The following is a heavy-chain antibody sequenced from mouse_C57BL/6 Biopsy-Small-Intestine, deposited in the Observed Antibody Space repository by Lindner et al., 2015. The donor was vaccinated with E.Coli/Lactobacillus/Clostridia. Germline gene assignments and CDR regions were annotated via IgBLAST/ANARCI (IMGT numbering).Heavy chain of an antibody. J-gene: IGHJ4*01. CDR1: GFNIKDDY. CDR2: IDPENGDT. V-gene: IGHV14-4*01. Sequence: VQLQESGAELVRPGASVKLSCTASGFNIKDDYMHWVKQRPEQGLEWIGWIDPENGDTEYASKFQGKATITADTSSNTAYLQLSSLTSEDTAVYYCTTPGYAMDYWGQGTSVTVSS. CDR3: TTPGYAMDY.